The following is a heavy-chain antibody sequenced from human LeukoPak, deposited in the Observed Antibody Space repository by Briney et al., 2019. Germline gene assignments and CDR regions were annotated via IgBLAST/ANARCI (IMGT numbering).Heavy chain of an antibody. J-gene: IGHJ4*02. CDR3: ASSVAGYSSSWSYYFDY. CDR2: IIPIFGTA. V-gene: IGHV1-69*01. CDR1: GGTFSSYA. Sequence: ASVKVSCKASGGTFSSYAISWVRQAPGQGLEWMGGIIPIFGTANYAQKFQGRVTITAHESTSTAYMELSSLTSEDPAVYYCASSVAGYSSSWSYYFDYWGQGTLVTVSS. D-gene: IGHD6-13*01.